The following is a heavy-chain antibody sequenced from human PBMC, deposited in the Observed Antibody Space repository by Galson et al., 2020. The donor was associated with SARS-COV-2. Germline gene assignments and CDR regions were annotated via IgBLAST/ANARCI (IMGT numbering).Heavy chain of an antibody. CDR1: GFTFSSYA. V-gene: IGHV3-30*04. D-gene: IGHD2-2*01. CDR2: ISYDGSNK. Sequence: TGGSLRLSCAASGFTFSSYAMHWVRQAPGKGLEWVAVISYDGSNKYYADSVKGRFTISRDNSKNTLYLQMNSLRAEDTAVYYCARDIVPAAGGYGMDVWGQGTTVTVSS. CDR3: ARDIVPAAGGYGMDV. J-gene: IGHJ6*02.